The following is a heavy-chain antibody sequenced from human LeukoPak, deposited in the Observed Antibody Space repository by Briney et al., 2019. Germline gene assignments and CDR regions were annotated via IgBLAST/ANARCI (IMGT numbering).Heavy chain of an antibody. CDR2: INPDSGGT. D-gene: IGHD3-10*01. V-gene: IGHV1-2*02. CDR3: ARFRYGSGLLAAFDI. J-gene: IGHJ3*02. Sequence: GASVKVSCKASGYTFTGYYMHWVRQAPGQGLEWMGWINPDSGGTNYAQKFQGRVTMTRDTSISTAYMELSSLRSEDTAVYYCARFRYGSGLLAAFDIWGQGTMVTVSS. CDR1: GYTFTGYY.